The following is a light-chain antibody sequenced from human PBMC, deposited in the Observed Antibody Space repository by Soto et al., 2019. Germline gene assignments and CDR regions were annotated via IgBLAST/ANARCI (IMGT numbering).Light chain of an antibody. J-gene: IGKJ1*01. Sequence: EIVFAQSPSTLSLSPGERATLSCRASQSVSSYLAWYQQKPGQAPRLLIYDASNRATGIPARFSASGSGTDFTLTISDVQPEDFALYYCHQRQSWPRTFGQGTKVDIK. CDR1: QSVSSY. CDR3: HQRQSWPRT. V-gene: IGKV3-11*01. CDR2: DAS.